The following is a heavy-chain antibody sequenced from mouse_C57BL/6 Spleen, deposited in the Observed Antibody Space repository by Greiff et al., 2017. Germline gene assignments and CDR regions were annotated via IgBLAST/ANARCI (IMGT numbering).Heavy chain of an antibody. Sequence: VQLKESGPGLAKPSQTLSLTCSVTGYSITSDYWNWIRKFPGNKLEYMGYISYSGSTYYNPPLKSRISIIRDTSKNQYYLQLNSVTTEDTATFYWARGIYYGRSCWYFDVWGTGTTVTVSS. J-gene: IGHJ1*03. CDR1: GYSITSDY. CDR2: ISYSGST. CDR3: ARGIYYGRSCWYFDV. D-gene: IGHD1-1*01. V-gene: IGHV3-8*01.